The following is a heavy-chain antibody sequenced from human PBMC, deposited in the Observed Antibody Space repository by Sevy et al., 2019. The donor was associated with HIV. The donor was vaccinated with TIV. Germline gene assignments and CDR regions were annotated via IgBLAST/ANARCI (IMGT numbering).Heavy chain of an antibody. Sequence: GGSLRLSCAASGFTFSSYWMSWVRQAPGKGLEWVANIKQDGSEKYYVDSVKGRFTISRDNAKNSLYLQMNSLRAEDTAVYYYAREKTSNYDFWSGYYPPSYYFDYWGQGTLVTVSS. CDR2: IKQDGSEK. V-gene: IGHV3-7*01. CDR1: GFTFSSYW. D-gene: IGHD3-3*01. J-gene: IGHJ4*02. CDR3: AREKTSNYDFWSGYYPPSYYFDY.